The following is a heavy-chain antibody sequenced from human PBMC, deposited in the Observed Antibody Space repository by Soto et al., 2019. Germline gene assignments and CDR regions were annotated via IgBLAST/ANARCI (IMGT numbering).Heavy chain of an antibody. CDR2: ISAYNGNT. D-gene: IGHD2-2*01. CDR1: GYTFTSYG. V-gene: IGHV1-18*01. CDR3: PRVRDIVLVPAALPVDP. Sequence: ASVKVSWKASGYTFTSYGISWVRQAPGQGHEKMGWISAYNGNTNYAQKLQGRVTMTTDTSTSTAYMELSSLSSDDTAVYYCPRVRDIVLVPAALPVDPWG. J-gene: IGHJ5*02.